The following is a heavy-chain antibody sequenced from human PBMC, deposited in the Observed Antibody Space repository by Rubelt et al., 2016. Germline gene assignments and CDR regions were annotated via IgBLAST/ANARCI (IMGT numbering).Heavy chain of an antibody. J-gene: IGHJ4*02. CDR1: GFTFSSYA. V-gene: IGHV3-49*04. D-gene: IGHD3-22*01. Sequence: EVQLLESGGGLVQPGGSLRLSCAASGFTFSSYAMSWVRQAPGKGLEWVGFIRSKAYGGTTEYAASVKGRFTISRDDSKSIAYLQMNSLKTEDTAVYYCTRGIVVVITYYFDYWGQGTLVTVSS. CDR3: TRGIVVVITYYFDY. CDR2: IRSKAYGGTT.